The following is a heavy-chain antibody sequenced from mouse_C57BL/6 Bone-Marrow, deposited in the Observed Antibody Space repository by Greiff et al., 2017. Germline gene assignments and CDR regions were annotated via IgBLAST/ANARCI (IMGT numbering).Heavy chain of an antibody. CDR3: AREGLRRYYAMDY. J-gene: IGHJ4*01. CDR1: GFTFSDYY. CDR2: INYDGSST. Sequence: EVQVVESEGGLVQPGSSMKLSCTASGFTFSDYYMAWVRQVPEKGLEWVANINYDGSSTYYLDSLKSRFIISRDNAKKILYLQMSSLKSEDTATYYCAREGLRRYYAMDYWGQGTSVTVSS. D-gene: IGHD2-4*01. V-gene: IGHV5-16*01.